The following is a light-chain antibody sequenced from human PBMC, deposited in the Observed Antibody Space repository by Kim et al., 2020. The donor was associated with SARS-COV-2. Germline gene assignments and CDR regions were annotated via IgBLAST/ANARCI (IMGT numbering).Light chain of an antibody. V-gene: IGLV3-1*01. CDR2: HDT. CDR1: KLGDKY. Sequence: VSPGQTARITCSGHKLGDKYACWYQQKPGQSPVLVIYHDTKRPSGIPERFSGSNSGNTATLTISGTQAMDEADYYCQAWDTSTAYVFGTGTKVTVL. CDR3: QAWDTSTAYV. J-gene: IGLJ1*01.